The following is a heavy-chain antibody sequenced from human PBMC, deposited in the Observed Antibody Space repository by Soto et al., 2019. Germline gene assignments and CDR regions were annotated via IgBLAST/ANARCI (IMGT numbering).Heavy chain of an antibody. Sequence: QVQLQQWAAGLLKPSETLSLPCAVYGGPFRGYQWSWIRRPPGKGLKGFGEIKDSGNINYNPSLKSRVTILVDTAKKQISLKLSSVPAADTAVYYCARGLILWFGELSRRGGYYYYMDVWGKGTTVTVSS. V-gene: IGHV4-34*01. CDR2: IKDSGNI. J-gene: IGHJ6*03. CDR3: ARGLILWFGELSRRGGYYYYMDV. D-gene: IGHD3-10*01. CDR1: GGPFRGYQ.